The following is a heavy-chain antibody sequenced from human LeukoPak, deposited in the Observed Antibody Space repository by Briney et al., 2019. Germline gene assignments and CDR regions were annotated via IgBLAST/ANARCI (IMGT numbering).Heavy chain of an antibody. CDR1: GGTFSSYA. V-gene: IGHV1-69*13. CDR3: ARDFPDCSSTSCSPSYYYGMDV. D-gene: IGHD2-2*01. Sequence: GASVKVSCTASGGTFSSYAISWVRQAPGQGLGWMGGIIPIFGTANYAQKFQGRVTITADESTSTAYMELSSLRSEDTAVYYCARDFPDCSSTSCSPSYYYGMDVWGKGTTVTVSS. J-gene: IGHJ6*04. CDR2: IIPIFGTA.